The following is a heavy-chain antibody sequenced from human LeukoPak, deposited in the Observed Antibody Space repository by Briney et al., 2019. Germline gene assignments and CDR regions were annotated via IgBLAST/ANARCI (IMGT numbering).Heavy chain of an antibody. V-gene: IGHV1-69*04. J-gene: IGHJ4*02. CDR3: ARGGGQGDFDY. Sequence: ASVKVSCKASGGTFSSYAISWVRQAPGQGLEWMGRIIPILGIANYAQKFQGRVTITADKSTSTAYMELSSLRSEDTAVYYCARGGGQGDFDYWGQGTLVTVSS. D-gene: IGHD1-26*01. CDR2: IIPILGIA. CDR1: GGTFSSYA.